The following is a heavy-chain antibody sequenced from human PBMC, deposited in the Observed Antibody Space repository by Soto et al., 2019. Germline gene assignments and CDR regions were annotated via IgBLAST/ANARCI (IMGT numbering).Heavy chain of an antibody. CDR3: ARHGATVYYFGY. CDR2: IYYSGTA. D-gene: IGHD4-17*01. CDR1: GGSIGSGTYF. Sequence: PETLSLTCTVSGGSIGSGTYFWGWIRQPPGKSLEWIGNIYYSGTAYYSPSLKSRVTISVDTSKNQFSLKLSSVTAADTAVYYCARHGATVYYFGYWGQGTLVTVSS. J-gene: IGHJ4*02. V-gene: IGHV4-39*01.